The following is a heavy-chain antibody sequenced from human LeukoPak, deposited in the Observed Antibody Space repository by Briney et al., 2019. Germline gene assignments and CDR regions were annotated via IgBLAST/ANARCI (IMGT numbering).Heavy chain of an antibody. V-gene: IGHV1-2*02. D-gene: IGHD3-22*01. CDR2: INSNSGGT. CDR3: ARVYYYDSSDLVC. CDR1: GYTFTGYY. Sequence: ASVKVSCKASGYTFTGYYMYWVRQAPGQGLEWMGWINSNSGGTNYAQKFQGRVTMTRDTSISTAYMELSRLRSDDTAVYYCARVYYYDSSDLVCWGQGTLVTVSS. J-gene: IGHJ4*02.